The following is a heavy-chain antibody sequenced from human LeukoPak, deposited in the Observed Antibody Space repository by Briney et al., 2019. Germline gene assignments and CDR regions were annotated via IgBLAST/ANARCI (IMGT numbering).Heavy chain of an antibody. Sequence: GGSLRLSCAASGFTFSSYAMSWVRQAPGKGLEWVSAIISSGSSTKYADSVKGRFTISRDNSKNTLYLQMNSLRAEDTAVYYCARGGSPPEALGDTFDIWGQGTMVTVSS. J-gene: IGHJ3*02. CDR2: IISSGSST. CDR1: GFTFSSYA. CDR3: ARGGSPPEALGDTFDI. V-gene: IGHV3-23*01. D-gene: IGHD1-26*01.